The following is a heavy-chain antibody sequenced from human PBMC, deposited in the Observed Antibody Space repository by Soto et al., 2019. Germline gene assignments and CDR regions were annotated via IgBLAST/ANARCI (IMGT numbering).Heavy chain of an antibody. D-gene: IGHD3-22*01. CDR2: ISYDGSNK. V-gene: IGHV3-30*18. Sequence: QVQLVESGGGVVQPGRSLRLSCAASGFTFSSYGMHWVRQAPGKGLEWVAVISYDGSNKYYADSVKGRFTISRDNSKNTLYLQMNSLRAEDTAVYYCVKDFSDWYYYDSSGSTDYWGQGTLVTVSS. CDR3: VKDFSDWYYYDSSGSTDY. CDR1: GFTFSSYG. J-gene: IGHJ4*02.